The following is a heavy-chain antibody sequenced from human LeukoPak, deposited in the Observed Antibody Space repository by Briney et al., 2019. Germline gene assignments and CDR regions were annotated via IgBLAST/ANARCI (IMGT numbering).Heavy chain of an antibody. CDR2: IWYDGSNK. D-gene: IGHD7-27*01. V-gene: IGHV3-33*01. CDR1: GFTFSSYG. CDR3: ASSGELADY. Sequence: PGRSLRLSCAASGFTFSSYGMHWVRQAPGKGLEWVAVIWYDGSNKYYADSVKGRFTISRDNSKNTLYLQMNSLRAEDTAVYYCASSGELADYWGQGTLVTVSS. J-gene: IGHJ4*02.